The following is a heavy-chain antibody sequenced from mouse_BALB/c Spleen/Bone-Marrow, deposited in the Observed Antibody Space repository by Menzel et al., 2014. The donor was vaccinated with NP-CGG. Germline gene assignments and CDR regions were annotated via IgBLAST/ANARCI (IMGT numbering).Heavy chain of an antibody. D-gene: IGHD2-1*01. CDR2: IDPANDNT. CDR3: AREYYGNYAWYFDV. Sequence: EVKLLESGAELVKPGASVKLSCTASGFNIKDTYMNWVKQRPEQGLEWIGRIDPANDNTKYDPKFQGKATITADTSSNTAYLQLSSLTSEDTAVYYCAREYYGNYAWYFDVWGAGTTVTVSS. V-gene: IGHV14-3*02. J-gene: IGHJ1*01. CDR1: GFNIKDTY.